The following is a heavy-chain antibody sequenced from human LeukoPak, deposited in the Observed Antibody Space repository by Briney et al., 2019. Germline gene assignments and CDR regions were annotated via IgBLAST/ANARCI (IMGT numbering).Heavy chain of an antibody. CDR1: GYTFTAYY. J-gene: IGHJ4*02. CDR2: INTNTGGT. V-gene: IGHV1-2*02. CDR3: ARGAGSGIAARRDW. D-gene: IGHD6-6*01. Sequence: GASVKVSCKPSGYTFTAYYTHWVRQAPGQGPEWMGWINTNTGGTYYAQGFQGRVTMTRDTSISTAYMELSSLTSDDTAMYYCARGAGSGIAARRDWWGQGTLVTVSS.